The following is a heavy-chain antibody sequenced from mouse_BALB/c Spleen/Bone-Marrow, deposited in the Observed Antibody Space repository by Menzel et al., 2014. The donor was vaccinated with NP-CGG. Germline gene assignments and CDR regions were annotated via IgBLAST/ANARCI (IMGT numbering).Heavy chain of an antibody. CDR1: GYTFTDYY. Sequence: VQLQQSGPELVKPGASVKMSCKASGYTFTDYYMKWVRQRHGQSLEWIGDINPKNGDTFYNQKFKDKATLTADRSSSTTTVQLHSLTSKDAAAHYCVRGRRLYCCFDYWGEGTTLTVSS. CDR2: INPKNGDT. J-gene: IGHJ2*01. V-gene: IGHV1-18*01. CDR3: VRGRRLYCCFDY. D-gene: IGHD2-1*01.